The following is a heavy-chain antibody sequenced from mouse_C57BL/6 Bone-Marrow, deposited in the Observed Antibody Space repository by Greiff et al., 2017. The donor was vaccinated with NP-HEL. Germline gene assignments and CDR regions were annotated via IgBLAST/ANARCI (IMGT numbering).Heavy chain of an antibody. CDR3: TTSTTVVARLYFDV. J-gene: IGHJ1*03. CDR2: IDPENGDT. CDR1: GFNIKDDY. D-gene: IGHD1-1*01. Sequence: VQLQQSGAELVRPGASVKLSCTASGFNIKDDYMHWVKQRPEQGLEWIGWIDPENGDTEYASKFQGKATITADTSSNTAYLQLSSLTSEDTAVYYCTTSTTVVARLYFDVWGTGTTVTVSS. V-gene: IGHV14-4*01.